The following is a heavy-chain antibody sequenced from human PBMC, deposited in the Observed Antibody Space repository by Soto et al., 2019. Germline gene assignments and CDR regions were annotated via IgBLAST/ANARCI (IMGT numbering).Heavy chain of an antibody. J-gene: IGHJ6*01. CDR2: ISYDGSNK. V-gene: IGHV3-30*18. CDR3: AKDLVLWRWLQNGGDGMDV. Sequence: GGSLRLSCAASGFTFSSYGMHWVRQAPGQGLEWVAVISYDGSNKYYADSVKGRFTISRDNSKNTLYLQVNSLRAEDTAVYYCAKDLVLWRWLQNGGDGMDVWGQGTTVTVSS. D-gene: IGHD2-8*02. CDR1: GFTFSSYG.